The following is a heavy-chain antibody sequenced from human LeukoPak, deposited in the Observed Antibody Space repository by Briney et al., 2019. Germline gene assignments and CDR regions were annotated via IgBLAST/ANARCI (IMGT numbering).Heavy chain of an antibody. Sequence: PGGSLRLSCAASGFTFSSYWMSWVRQAPGKGLEWVSAISGSGGSTYYADAVRGRFTISRDNSKNTLYLQMNSLRAEDAAVYYCARTGESDPLDYWGQGTLVTVSS. CDR2: ISGSGGST. D-gene: IGHD2-8*02. J-gene: IGHJ4*02. V-gene: IGHV3-23*01. CDR3: ARTGESDPLDY. CDR1: GFTFSSYW.